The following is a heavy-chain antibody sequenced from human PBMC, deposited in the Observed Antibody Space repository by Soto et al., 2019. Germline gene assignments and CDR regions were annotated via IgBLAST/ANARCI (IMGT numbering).Heavy chain of an antibody. CDR3: ARRDISGFPDY. J-gene: IGHJ4*02. D-gene: IGHD3-22*01. CDR2: IHPGDSDS. CDR1: GYSFNNNW. V-gene: IGHV5-51*01. Sequence: SLKISCKGSGYSFNNNWIGWVRQMPGKGLEWMGIIHPGDSDSRYSPSFQGQVTMSVDKSINTAYLQWSSLKASDTAMYYCARRDISGFPDYWGQGTLVTVSS.